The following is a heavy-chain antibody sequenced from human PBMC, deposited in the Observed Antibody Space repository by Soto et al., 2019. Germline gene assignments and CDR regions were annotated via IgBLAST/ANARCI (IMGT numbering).Heavy chain of an antibody. D-gene: IGHD3-9*01. Sequence: ASGKVSCEASGYTFTRYGISWVRQAPGQGLEWMGWISAYNGNTNYAQKRQGRVTMTTDTSTSTAYMELRSLRSDDTAVYYCARGMPGILTGYYNPYFYCMDVCRQ. J-gene: IGHJ6*02. CDR3: ARGMPGILTGYYNPYFYCMDV. CDR1: GYTFTRYG. CDR2: ISAYNGNT. V-gene: IGHV1-18*04.